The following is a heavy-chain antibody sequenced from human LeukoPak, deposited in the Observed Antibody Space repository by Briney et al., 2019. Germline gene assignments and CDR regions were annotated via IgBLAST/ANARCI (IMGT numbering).Heavy chain of an antibody. V-gene: IGHV3-21*01. CDR1: GFTFSSYT. Sequence: PLGVLRLSCAASGFTFSSYTMNWVRQAPGKGLEWVSSISSTSSYIYYADSVKGRFTISRDNAKNSLYLQMNSLRAEDTAVYYCARRRDGYNYIDYWGQGTLVIVSS. D-gene: IGHD5-24*01. CDR3: ARRRDGYNYIDY. CDR2: ISSTSSYI. J-gene: IGHJ4*02.